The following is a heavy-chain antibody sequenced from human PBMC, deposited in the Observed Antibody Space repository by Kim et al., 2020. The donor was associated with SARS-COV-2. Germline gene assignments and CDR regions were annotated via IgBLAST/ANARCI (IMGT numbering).Heavy chain of an antibody. CDR2: ITKSSATI. J-gene: IGHJ3*02. V-gene: IGHV3-48*02. CDR1: GFTFSAYD. Sequence: GGSLRLSCATSGFTFSAYDMNWVRQAPGKGLEWLSFITKSSATIYYADSVQGRFTISRDNAKNSLYLQMNSLRDEDTALYYCVRDRMGGAFDIWGHGT. D-gene: IGHD3-16*01. CDR3: VRDRMGGAFDI.